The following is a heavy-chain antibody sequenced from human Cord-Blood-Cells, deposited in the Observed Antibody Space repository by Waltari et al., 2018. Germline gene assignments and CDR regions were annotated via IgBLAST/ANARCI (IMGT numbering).Heavy chain of an antibody. CDR2: IIPNLGIA. Sequence: QAQLVQSGAEVKKPGSSVKVPCKASGGSFSSTALSWVRQAPGQGLEWKGRIIPNLGIANYAQKFQDRVTITADKAPSTAYMGLSSLRSEDTAVYYCARDSPQNDYWGQGTLVTVSS. V-gene: IGHV1-69*09. J-gene: IGHJ4*02. CDR1: GGSFSSTA. CDR3: ARDSPQNDY.